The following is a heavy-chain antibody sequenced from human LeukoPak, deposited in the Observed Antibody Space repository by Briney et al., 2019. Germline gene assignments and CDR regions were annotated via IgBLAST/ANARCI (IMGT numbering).Heavy chain of an antibody. Sequence: SETLSLTCTVSGGSISSYYWSWIRQPPGKGLEWIGYIYYSGSTNYNPSLKSRVTISVDTSKNQFSLKLGSVTAADTAVYYCARSIVVVAFDYWGQGTLVTVSS. J-gene: IGHJ4*02. CDR3: ARSIVVVAFDY. D-gene: IGHD3-22*01. V-gene: IGHV4-59*01. CDR1: GGSISSYY. CDR2: IYYSGST.